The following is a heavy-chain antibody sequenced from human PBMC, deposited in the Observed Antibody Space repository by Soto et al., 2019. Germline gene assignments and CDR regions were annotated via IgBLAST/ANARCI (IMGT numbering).Heavy chain of an antibody. V-gene: IGHV1-69*01. CDR1: GGTFSSYA. J-gene: IGHJ3*02. D-gene: IGHD1-26*01. CDR2: IIPIFGTA. CDR3: ATTRRTGGSYGVDAFDI. Sequence: QVQLVQSGAEVKKPGSSVKVSCKASGGTFSSYAISWVRQAPGQGLEWMGGIIPIFGTANYAQKFQGRVTITADESTSTAYMELSSLRSEDTAVYYCATTRRTGGSYGVDAFDIWGQGTMVTVSS.